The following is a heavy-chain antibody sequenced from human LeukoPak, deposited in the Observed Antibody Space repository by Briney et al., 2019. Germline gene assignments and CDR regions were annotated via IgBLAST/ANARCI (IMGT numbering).Heavy chain of an antibody. CDR3: ARVFGAGYSDY. D-gene: IGHD4/OR15-4a*01. V-gene: IGHV4-39*07. CDR1: GDSITRSSDY. Sequence: PSETLSLTCTVSGDSITRSSDYWGWIRQPPGEGPEWIGSVYYIGSTFYNPSLKSRLTISIDTSKNQFSLKLRSVTAADTAVYYCARVFGAGYSDYWGQGTLVTVSS. J-gene: IGHJ4*02. CDR2: VYYIGST.